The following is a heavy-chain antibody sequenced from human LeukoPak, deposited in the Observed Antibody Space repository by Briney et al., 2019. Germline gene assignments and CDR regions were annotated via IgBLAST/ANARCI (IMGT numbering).Heavy chain of an antibody. Sequence: SQTLSLTCTVSGGSISSGDYYWSWIRQPPGKGLEWIGYIYYSGSTYYNPSLKSRVTISVDTSKNQFSLKLSSVTAADTAVYYCARDVTGSSWYHNWFDPWGQGTLVTVSS. J-gene: IGHJ5*02. V-gene: IGHV4-30-4*01. CDR2: IYYSGST. D-gene: IGHD6-13*01. CDR1: GGSISSGDYY. CDR3: ARDVTGSSWYHNWFDP.